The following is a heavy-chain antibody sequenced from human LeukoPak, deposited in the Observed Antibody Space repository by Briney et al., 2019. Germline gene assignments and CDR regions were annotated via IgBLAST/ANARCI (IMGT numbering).Heavy chain of an antibody. V-gene: IGHV3-23*01. D-gene: IGHD5-18*01. J-gene: IGHJ4*02. CDR1: GFTFSNYA. Sequence: GGSLRLSCAASGFTFSNYAMSWARQAPRKGLEWVSAISGSGGSTYYADSVKGRFTISRDNSKNTLYLQMNSLRAEDTAVYYCTKGTIWLPFDYWGQGTLVTVSS. CDR2: ISGSGGST. CDR3: TKGTIWLPFDY.